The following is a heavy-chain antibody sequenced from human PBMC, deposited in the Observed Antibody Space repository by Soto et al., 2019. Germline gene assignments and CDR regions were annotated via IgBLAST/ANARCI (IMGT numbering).Heavy chain of an antibody. D-gene: IGHD1-1*01. CDR2: IYYSGST. CDR1: GGSVSSGSYY. V-gene: IGHV4-61*01. Sequence: SETLSLTCTVSGGSVSSGSYYWSWTRQPPGKGLEWIGYIYYSGSTNYNPSLKSRVTISVDTSKNQFSLKLSSVTAADTAVYYCARGANLDIATRPFDYWGQGTLVTVSS. CDR3: ARGANLDIATRPFDY. J-gene: IGHJ4*02.